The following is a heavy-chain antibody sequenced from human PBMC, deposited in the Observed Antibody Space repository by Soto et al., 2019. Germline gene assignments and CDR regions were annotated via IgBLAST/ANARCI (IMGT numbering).Heavy chain of an antibody. CDR1: GYTFSSYG. CDR2: ISSYNGDT. V-gene: IGHV1-18*04. D-gene: IGHD3-22*01. Sequence: QVQLVQSGGEVTKPGASVKVSCKASGYTFSSYGITWVRQAPGQGLEWMGWISSYNGDTNYAQKFQGRLTLTTDTSTRKTYMELKSLRSDDTAIYYCARVNYYDSSRNYFDPWGQGTLVTVSS. J-gene: IGHJ5*02. CDR3: ARVNYYDSSRNYFDP.